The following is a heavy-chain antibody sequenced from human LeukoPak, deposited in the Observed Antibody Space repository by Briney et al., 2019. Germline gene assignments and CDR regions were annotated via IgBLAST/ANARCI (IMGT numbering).Heavy chain of an antibody. J-gene: IGHJ3*02. V-gene: IGHV4-59*08. D-gene: IGHD3-22*01. CDR2: IYNTGST. CDR3: ARVYYYDSSGEDAFDI. Sequence: SETLSLTCTVSGDSISNEYWSWIRQPPGKGLEWVGYIYNTGSTNYNPSLKSRVTISMDTSKNQLSLKLTSVTAADTAVYYCARVYYYDSSGEDAFDIWGQGTMVTVSS. CDR1: GDSISNEY.